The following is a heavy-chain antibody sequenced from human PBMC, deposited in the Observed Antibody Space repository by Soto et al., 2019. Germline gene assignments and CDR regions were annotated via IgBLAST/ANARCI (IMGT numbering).Heavy chain of an antibody. D-gene: IGHD4-17*01. CDR2: INPSGGST. V-gene: IGHV1-46*01. Sequence: ASVKVSCKASGYTFTSYYMHWVRQAPGQGLEWMGIINPSGGSTSYAQKFQGRVTMTRDTSTSTVYMELSSLRSEDTAVYYCAREPTYGDYILGPRNYYYYYGMDVWGQGTTVTVSS. CDR3: AREPTYGDYILGPRNYYYYYGMDV. CDR1: GYTFTSYY. J-gene: IGHJ6*02.